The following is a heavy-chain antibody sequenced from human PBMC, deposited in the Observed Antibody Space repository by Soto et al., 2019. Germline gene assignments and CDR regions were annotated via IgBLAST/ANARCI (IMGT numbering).Heavy chain of an antibody. CDR2: ISYDGSNK. CDR1: GFTFSSYA. J-gene: IGHJ4*02. V-gene: IGHV3-30-3*01. D-gene: IGHD6-19*01. CDR3: ARDLEAVAGTGY. Sequence: QVQLVESGGGVVQPGRSLRLSCAASGFTFSSYAMHWVRQAPGKGLEWVAVISYDGSNKYYADSVKGRFTISRDNSKNTLYLQMNSLRAEVTAVYYCARDLEAVAGTGYWGQGTLVTVSS.